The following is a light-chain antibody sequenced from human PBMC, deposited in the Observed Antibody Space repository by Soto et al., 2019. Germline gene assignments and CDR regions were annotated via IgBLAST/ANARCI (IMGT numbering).Light chain of an antibody. J-gene: IGLJ2*01. Sequence: QFALTQPASVSGSPGQSITISCTGTSADPATYDLVSWYQQHPGKAPQLIIYEVAKRPSGVSARFSGSQSGDTASLTIAGLQAADQAYYYCCSRLFGGGTKVTVL. CDR3: CSRL. V-gene: IGLV2-23*02. CDR2: EVA. CDR1: SADPATYDL.